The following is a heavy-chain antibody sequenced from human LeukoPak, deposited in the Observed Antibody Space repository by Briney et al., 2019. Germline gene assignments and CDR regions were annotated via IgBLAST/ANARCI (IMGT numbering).Heavy chain of an antibody. J-gene: IGHJ5*02. V-gene: IGHV4-30-4*01. CDR1: GGSISSGDYY. Sequence: PSETLSLTCTVSGGSISSGDYYWSWIRQPPGKGLEWIAYMYYSGSTYYNPSLKSRVTMSADTSKNQLSLKLSSVTAADTAVYYCARPYYYDSRINPWGQGILVTVSS. CDR3: ARPYYYDSRINP. CDR2: MYYSGST. D-gene: IGHD3-22*01.